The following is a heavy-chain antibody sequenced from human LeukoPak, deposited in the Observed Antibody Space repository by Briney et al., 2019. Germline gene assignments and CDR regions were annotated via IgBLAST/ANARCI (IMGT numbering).Heavy chain of an antibody. Sequence: GGSPRLSCAASGFTFSSYGMHWVRQAPGKGLEWVAVIWYDGSRKYYGDSVKGRFTISRDNSKNTLYLQMNSLRAEDTAVYYCARQWLVSPLFDYWGQGTLVTVSS. CDR2: IWYDGSRK. D-gene: IGHD6-19*01. V-gene: IGHV3-33*01. CDR3: ARQWLVSPLFDY. J-gene: IGHJ4*02. CDR1: GFTFSSYG.